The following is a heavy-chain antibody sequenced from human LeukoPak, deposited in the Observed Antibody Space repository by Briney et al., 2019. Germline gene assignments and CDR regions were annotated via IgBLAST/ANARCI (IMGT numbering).Heavy chain of an antibody. V-gene: IGHV3-21*01. Sequence: PGGSLRLSCAASGFTFSSYSMNWVRQAPGKGLEWVSSISSSSSYIYYADSVKGRFTISRDNAKNSLYLQMNSLRAEDTAVYYCARAYDSSGYYSFGGHYFDYWGQGTLVTVSS. J-gene: IGHJ4*02. CDR2: ISSSSSYI. CDR1: GFTFSSYS. D-gene: IGHD3-22*01. CDR3: ARAYDSSGYYSFGGHYFDY.